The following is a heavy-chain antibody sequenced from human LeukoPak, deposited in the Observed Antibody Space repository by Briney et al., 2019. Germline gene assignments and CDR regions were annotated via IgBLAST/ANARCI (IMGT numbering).Heavy chain of an antibody. CDR1: GFTFSSYA. Sequence: GGSLRLSCAASGFTFSSYAMSWVRQAPGKGLEWVSAICCSGGSTYYADSVKGRFTISRDNSKNTLYLQMNSLRAEDTAVYYCAKDSTDPITMVRGVSVDYWGQGTLVTVSS. CDR3: AKDSTDPITMVRGVSVDY. D-gene: IGHD3-10*01. J-gene: IGHJ4*02. V-gene: IGHV3-23*01. CDR2: ICCSGGST.